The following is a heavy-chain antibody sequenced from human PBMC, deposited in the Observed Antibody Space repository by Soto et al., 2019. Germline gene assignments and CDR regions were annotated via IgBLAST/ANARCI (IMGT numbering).Heavy chain of an antibody. CDR1: GYTFSDYY. J-gene: IGHJ4*02. CDR3: ARDKRFTSNWPIGECDF. V-gene: IGHV1-2*02. D-gene: IGHD6-13*01. Sequence: QGQLVQSGAEVKKPGASVKVSCKASGYTFSDYYMHWVRQAPGQGLEWMAWINPNTGATNYARRFQGRVTMTGDTSIREAYVEVSRLRSNEKAVYYCARDKRFTSNWPIGECDFWGQGTLVTASS. CDR2: INPNTGAT.